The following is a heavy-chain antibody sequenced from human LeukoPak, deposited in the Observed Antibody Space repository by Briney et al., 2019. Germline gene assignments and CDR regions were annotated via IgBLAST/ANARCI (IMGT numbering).Heavy chain of an antibody. D-gene: IGHD2-2*01. CDR1: GYTFTTYG. V-gene: IGHV1-18*01. CDR3: ARAPLVVVPAAHNWFDP. J-gene: IGHJ5*02. CDR2: ISTYNGNT. Sequence: ASVKVSCKASGYTFTTYGISWVRQAPGQGLEWMGWISTYNGNTNYAQNLQGRVTMTTDTSTSTVHMELRSLRSDDTAVYYCARAPLVVVPAAHNWFDPWGQGTLVTVSS.